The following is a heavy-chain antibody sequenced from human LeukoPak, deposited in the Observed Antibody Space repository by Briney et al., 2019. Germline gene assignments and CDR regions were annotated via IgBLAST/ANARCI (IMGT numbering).Heavy chain of an antibody. Sequence: VQPGGSLRLSCAASGFIFTNYPIHWVRQTPDKGLECVAIMSIDGNTKYYADSVRGRFIVSRDNSRNTVYLQMNSLRLEDTALYHCVRDPIPGYPDYFDSWGRGTLVTVSS. CDR3: VRDPIPGYPDYFDS. D-gene: IGHD2-15*01. J-gene: IGHJ4*02. CDR2: MSIDGNTK. CDR1: GFIFTNYP. V-gene: IGHV3-30*17.